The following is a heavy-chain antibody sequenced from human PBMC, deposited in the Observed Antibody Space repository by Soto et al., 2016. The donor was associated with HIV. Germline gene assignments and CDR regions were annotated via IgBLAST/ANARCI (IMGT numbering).Heavy chain of an antibody. Sequence: EXQLVETGGGLIQPGGSLRLSCAASGFTVSSNYMNWVRQPPGKGLEWVSVIYSGGSTYYADSVKGRFTISRDNSKNTLYLQMNSLRAEDTAVYYCARDPGYGFGELFRPYWGQGTLGHRLL. D-gene: IGHD3-10*01. CDR1: GFTVSSNY. CDR3: ARDPGYGFGELFRPY. CDR2: IYSGGST. J-gene: IGHJ4*02. V-gene: IGHV3-53*02.